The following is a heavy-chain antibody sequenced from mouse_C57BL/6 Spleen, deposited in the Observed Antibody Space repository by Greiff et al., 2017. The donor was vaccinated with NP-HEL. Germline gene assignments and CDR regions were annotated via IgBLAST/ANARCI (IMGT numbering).Heavy chain of an antibody. Sequence: VQLQQPGTELVKPGASVKLSCKASGYTFTSYWMHWVKQRPGQGLEWIGNINPSNGGTNYNEKFKSKATLTVDKSSSTAYMQLSSLTSEDSAVYYCARGAYRTYWYFDVWGTGTTVTVSS. CDR1: GYTFTSYW. CDR3: ARGAYRTYWYFDV. CDR2: INPSNGGT. V-gene: IGHV1-53*01. J-gene: IGHJ1*03.